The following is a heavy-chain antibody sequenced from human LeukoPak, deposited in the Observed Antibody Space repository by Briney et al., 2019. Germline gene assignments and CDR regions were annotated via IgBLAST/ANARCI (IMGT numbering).Heavy chain of an antibody. CDR2: ISGLGGST. CDR3: AKDRYYGYNIIPEVD. V-gene: IGHV3-23*01. CDR1: GFTLSTYG. J-gene: IGHJ4*02. Sequence: PGGSLRLSCAASGFTLSTYGMSWVRQAPGKGLEWVSTISGLGGSTYYADSVKGRFTISRDNAKNTLFLQMNSLRADDTAVYYCAKDRYYGYNIIPEVDWGQGTLVTVSS. D-gene: IGHD5-24*01.